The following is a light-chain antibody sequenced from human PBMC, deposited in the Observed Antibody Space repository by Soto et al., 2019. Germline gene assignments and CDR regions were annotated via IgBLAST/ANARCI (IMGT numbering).Light chain of an antibody. V-gene: IGKV1-39*01. CDR2: AAF. J-gene: IGKJ5*01. Sequence: IQMTHSPSSLSASVGDRVTISCRASQGIGNALGWYQQKPGKAPKLLIYAAFSLQSGVPSRFSGSGSGTDFTLTISSLQPEDFATYYCQQSYTTPITFGQGTRLEIK. CDR3: QQSYTTPIT. CDR1: QGIGNA.